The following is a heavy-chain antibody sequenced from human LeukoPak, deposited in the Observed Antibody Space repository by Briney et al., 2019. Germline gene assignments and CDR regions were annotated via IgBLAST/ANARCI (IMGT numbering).Heavy chain of an antibody. CDR1: GFTFSSYG. D-gene: IGHD4-11*01. J-gene: IGHJ4*02. CDR2: ISYDGSNK. V-gene: IGHV3-30*18. CDR3: AKAIDYSNAPSWY. Sequence: GRSLRLSCAASGFTFSSYGMHWVRQAPGKGLEWVAVISYDGSNKYYADSVKGRFTISRDNSKNTLYLQMNSLRAEDTAVYYCAKAIDYSNAPSWYWGQGTLVTVSS.